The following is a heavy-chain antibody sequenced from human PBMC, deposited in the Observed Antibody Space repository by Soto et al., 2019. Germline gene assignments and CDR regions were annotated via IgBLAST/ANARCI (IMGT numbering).Heavy chain of an antibody. CDR3: ARALLGYCSSTSCYTLYYYYGMDV. V-gene: IGHV1-69*13. CDR2: IIPIFGTA. CDR1: GGTFSSYA. D-gene: IGHD2-2*02. Sequence: SVKVSCKASGGTFSSYAISWVRQAPGRGLEWMGGIIPIFGTANYAQKFQGRVTITADESTSTAYMELSSLRSEDTAVYYCARALLGYCSSTSCYTLYYYYGMDVWGQGTTVTVSS. J-gene: IGHJ6*02.